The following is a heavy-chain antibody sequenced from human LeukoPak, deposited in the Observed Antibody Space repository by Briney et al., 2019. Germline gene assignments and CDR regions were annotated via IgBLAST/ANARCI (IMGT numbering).Heavy chain of an antibody. V-gene: IGHV3-66*01. CDR3: ARDKPLGSFDY. D-gene: IGHD1-14*01. Sequence: GGSLRLSCAASGFTVSSNYMSWVRQAPGKGLEWVSVIYSGGSTYYADSVKGRFTISRDNSKNTLYLQMNSLRAEDTAVYYCARDKPLGSFDYWGQGTLVTVSS. CDR2: IYSGGST. CDR1: GFTVSSNY. J-gene: IGHJ4*02.